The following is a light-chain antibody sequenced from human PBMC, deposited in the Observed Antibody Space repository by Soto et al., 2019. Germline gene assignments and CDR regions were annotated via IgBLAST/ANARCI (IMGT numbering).Light chain of an antibody. CDR1: QSVSSN. CDR3: QQYNNWPPL. V-gene: IGKV3-15*01. CDR2: GAS. J-gene: IGKJ3*01. Sequence: EIVMTQSPATLSVSPGERATLSCRASQSVSSNLAWYQQKPGQAPRLLIYGASTRATGIPARLSGSESGTEFTLTISSLQSEDFAVYYCQQYNNWPPLFGPGTKVDIK.